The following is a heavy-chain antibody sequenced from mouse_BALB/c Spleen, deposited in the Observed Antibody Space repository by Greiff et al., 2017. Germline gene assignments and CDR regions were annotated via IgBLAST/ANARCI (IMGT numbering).Heavy chain of an antibody. CDR1: GYTFTSYW. V-gene: IGHV1S81*02. D-gene: IGHD1-2*01. CDR3: ARSDGTTAPKGYAMDY. Sequence: QVQLQQSGAELVKPGASVKLSCKASGYTFTSYWMHWVKQRPGQGLEWIGEINPSNGRTNYNEKFKSKATLTVDKSSSTAYMQLSSLTSEDSAVYDCARSDGTTAPKGYAMDYWGQGTSVTVSS. J-gene: IGHJ4*01. CDR2: INPSNGRT.